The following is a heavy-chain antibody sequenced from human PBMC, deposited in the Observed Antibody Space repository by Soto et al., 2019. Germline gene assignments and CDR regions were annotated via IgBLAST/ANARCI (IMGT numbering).Heavy chain of an antibody. J-gene: IGHJ5*02. CDR1: GGTFSSYT. CDR2: IIPILGIA. Sequence: QVQLVQSGAEVKKPGSSVKVSCKASGGTFSSYTISWVRQAPGQGLEWMGRIIPILGIANYAQKFQGRVTITADKSTSTAYMERSSLSSEDTAVYYCARRHCSGGSCYPAWFDPWGQGTLVTVSS. V-gene: IGHV1-69*02. D-gene: IGHD2-15*01. CDR3: ARRHCSGGSCYPAWFDP.